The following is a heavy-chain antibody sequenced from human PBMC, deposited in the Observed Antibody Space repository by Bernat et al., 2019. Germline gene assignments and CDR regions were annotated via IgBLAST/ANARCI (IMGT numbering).Heavy chain of an antibody. D-gene: IGHD3-10*02. Sequence: EVQLVESGGGLVQPGGSLRLSCAASGFTFSDDWMYWVRQAPGKGLVWVSRIISDGSSTSYADSVKGRFTISRDNAKNTLYLQMNSLRAEDTAVYYCARDYYVPYWGQGTLVTVSS. V-gene: IGHV3-74*01. J-gene: IGHJ4*02. CDR1: GFTFSDDW. CDR3: ARDYYVPY. CDR2: IISDGSST.